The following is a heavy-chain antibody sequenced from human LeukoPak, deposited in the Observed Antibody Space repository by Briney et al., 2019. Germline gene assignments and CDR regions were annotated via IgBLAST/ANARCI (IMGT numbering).Heavy chain of an antibody. CDR2: ISSSSSYI. CDR3: ARAFADGYHSSPFDY. CDR1: GFTFSSYS. Sequence: GGSLRLSCAASGFTFSSYSMNWVRQAPGKGLEWVSSISSSSSYIYYADSVKGRFTISRDNAKNSLYLQMNSLRAEDTAVYYCARAFADGYHSSPFDYWGQGTLVTVSS. V-gene: IGHV3-21*01. D-gene: IGHD5-24*01. J-gene: IGHJ4*02.